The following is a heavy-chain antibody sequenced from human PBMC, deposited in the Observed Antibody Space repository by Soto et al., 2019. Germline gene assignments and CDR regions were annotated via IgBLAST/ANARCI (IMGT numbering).Heavy chain of an antibody. D-gene: IGHD3-3*01. V-gene: IGHV3-30*18. CDR1: GFTFSSYG. CDR2: ISYDGSNK. CDR3: AKCSFLECFDY. J-gene: IGHJ4*02. Sequence: GGSLRLSCAASGFTFSSYGMHWVRQAPGKGLEWVAVISYDGSNKYYADSVKGRFTISRDNSKNTLYLQMNSLRAEDTAVYYCAKCSFLECFDYWGQGTLVTVSS.